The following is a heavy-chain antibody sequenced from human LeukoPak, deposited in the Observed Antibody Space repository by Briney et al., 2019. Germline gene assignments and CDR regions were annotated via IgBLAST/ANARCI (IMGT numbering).Heavy chain of an antibody. CDR1: GYTFTGYY. V-gene: IGHV1-2*02. Sequence: VKVSCKASGYTFTGYYMHWVRQAPGQGLEWMGWINPNSGGTNYAQKFQGRVTMTRDTSISTAYMELSRLKSDDTAVYYCARRLYGSGYSPPFDYWGQGTLVTVSS. D-gene: IGHD3-10*01. CDR3: ARRLYGSGYSPPFDY. J-gene: IGHJ4*02. CDR2: INPNSGGT.